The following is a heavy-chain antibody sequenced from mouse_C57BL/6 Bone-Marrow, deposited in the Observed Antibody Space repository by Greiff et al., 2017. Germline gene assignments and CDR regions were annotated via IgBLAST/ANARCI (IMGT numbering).Heavy chain of an antibody. CDR2: FYPGSGSI. CDR1: GYTFTEYT. D-gene: IGHD1-1*01. CDR3: ARHEAYYYGSSLYFDY. Sequence: QVQLQQSGAELVKPGASVKLSCKASGYTFTEYTIHWVKQRSGQGLEWIGWFYPGSGSIKYNEKFKDKATLTADKSSSTVYMELSRLTSEDAAVYFCARHEAYYYGSSLYFDYWGQGTTLTVSS. V-gene: IGHV1-62-2*01. J-gene: IGHJ2*01.